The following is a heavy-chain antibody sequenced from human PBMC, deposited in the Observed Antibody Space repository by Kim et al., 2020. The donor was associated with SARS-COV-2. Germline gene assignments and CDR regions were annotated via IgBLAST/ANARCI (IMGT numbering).Heavy chain of an antibody. J-gene: IGHJ4*02. CDR2: INHSGST. Sequence: SETLSLTCAVYGGSFSGYYWSWIRQPPGKGLEWIGEINHSGSTNYNPSLKSRVTISVDTSKNQFSLKLSSVTAADTAVYYCARVLPRAYGDYDYWGQGTLVTVSS. D-gene: IGHD4-17*01. CDR3: ARVLPRAYGDYDY. CDR1: GGSFSGYY. V-gene: IGHV4-34*01.